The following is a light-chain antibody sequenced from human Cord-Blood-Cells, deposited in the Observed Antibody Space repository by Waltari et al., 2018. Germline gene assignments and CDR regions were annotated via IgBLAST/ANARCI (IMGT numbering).Light chain of an antibody. J-gene: IGLJ3*02. CDR2: RNN. Sequence: QSVLTQPPSASGTPGQRVTISCSGSSSNIGSNYVYWYQQLTGTAPKLLSYRNNQRPSGVPDRFSVSKSGTSASLAISGLRSEDEADYYCAAWDDSLSGWVFGGVTKLTVL. CDR3: AAWDDSLSGWV. V-gene: IGLV1-47*01. CDR1: SSNIGSNY.